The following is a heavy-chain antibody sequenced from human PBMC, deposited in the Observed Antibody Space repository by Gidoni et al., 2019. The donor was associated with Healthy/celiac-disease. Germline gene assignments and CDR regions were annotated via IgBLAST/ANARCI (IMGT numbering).Heavy chain of an antibody. D-gene: IGHD4-17*01. J-gene: IGHJ6*02. V-gene: IGHV1-2*02. CDR2: INPNSGGT. CDR1: GYTFTGYY. CDR3: ARNGGYGVQTGGYYYYYGMDV. Sequence: QVQLVQSGAEVKKPGASVKVSCKASGYTFTGYYMHWVRQAPGQGLEWMGWINPNSGGTNYAQKFQGRVTMTRDTSISTAYMELSRLRSDDTAVYYCARNGGYGVQTGGYYYYYGMDVWGQGTTVTVSS.